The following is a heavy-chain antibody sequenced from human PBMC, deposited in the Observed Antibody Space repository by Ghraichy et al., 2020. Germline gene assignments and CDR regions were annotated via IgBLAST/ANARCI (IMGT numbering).Heavy chain of an antibody. CDR2: MNPNSGNT. J-gene: IGHJ5*02. Sequence: ASVKVSCKASGYTFTSYDINWVRQATGQGLEWMGWMNPNSGNTGYAQKFQGRVTMTRNTSISTAYMELSSLRSEDTAVYYCARAARIAARSPPNWFDPWGQGTLVTVSS. CDR3: ARAARIAARSPPNWFDP. V-gene: IGHV1-8*01. D-gene: IGHD6-6*01. CDR1: GYTFTSYD.